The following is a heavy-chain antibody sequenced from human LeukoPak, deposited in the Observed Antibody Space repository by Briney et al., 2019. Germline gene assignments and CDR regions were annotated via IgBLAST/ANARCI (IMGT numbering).Heavy chain of an antibody. CDR2: IVVGSGNT. V-gene: IGHV1-58*01. CDR1: GFTFTSSA. J-gene: IGHJ3*02. CDR3: AADPRPYCSGGSCYLAGAFDI. D-gene: IGHD2-15*01. Sequence: ASVTVSCKASGFTFTSSAVQWVRQARGQRLEWIGWIVVGSGNTNYAQKFQERVTITRDMSTSTAYMELSSLRSEDTAVYYCAADPRPYCSGGSCYLAGAFDIWGQGTMVTASS.